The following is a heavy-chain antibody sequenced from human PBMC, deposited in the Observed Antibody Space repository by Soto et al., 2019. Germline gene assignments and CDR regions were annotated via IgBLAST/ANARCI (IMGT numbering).Heavy chain of an antibody. V-gene: IGHV3-23*01. Sequence: PGGSLRLSCAASGFTFSSYAMSWVRQAPGKGLEWVSAISGSGGSTYYADSVKGRFTISRDNSKNTLYLQMNSLRAEDTAVYYCAKDRGYDSRSHPLEFFDYWGQGTLVTVSS. D-gene: IGHD3-22*01. CDR2: ISGSGGST. CDR1: GFTFSSYA. CDR3: AKDRGYDSRSHPLEFFDY. J-gene: IGHJ4*02.